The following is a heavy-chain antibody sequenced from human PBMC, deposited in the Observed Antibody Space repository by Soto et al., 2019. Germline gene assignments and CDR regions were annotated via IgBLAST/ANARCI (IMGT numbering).Heavy chain of an antibody. CDR2: IYHSGST. CDR1: GGSISSSSYY. J-gene: IGHJ6*03. V-gene: IGHV4-39*07. Sequence: SETLSLTCTVSGGSISSSSYYWGWIRQPPGKGLEWIGSIYHSGSTNYNPSLKSRVTISVDKSKNQFSLKLSSVTAADTAVYYCARGGGDYYYYMDVWGKGTTVTVSS. CDR3: ARGGGDYYYYMDV. D-gene: IGHD1-26*01.